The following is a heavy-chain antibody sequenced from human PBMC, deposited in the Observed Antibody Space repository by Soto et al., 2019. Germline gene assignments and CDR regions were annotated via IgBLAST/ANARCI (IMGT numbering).Heavy chain of an antibody. Sequence: QVQLVQSGAEVKKPGSSVKVSCKASGGTFSSYTISWVRQAPGQGLEWMGRIIPILGIANYAQKFQGRVTINAAKSTSTAYMELSSLRSEDTAVYYCSRFYDSPLRYGMDVWGQGTTVTVSS. CDR2: IIPILGIA. D-gene: IGHD3-22*01. J-gene: IGHJ6*02. V-gene: IGHV1-69*02. CDR3: SRFYDSPLRYGMDV. CDR1: GGTFSSYT.